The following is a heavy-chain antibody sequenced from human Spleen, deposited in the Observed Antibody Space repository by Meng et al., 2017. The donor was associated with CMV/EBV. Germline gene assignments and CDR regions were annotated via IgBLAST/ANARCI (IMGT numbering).Heavy chain of an antibody. Sequence: VSGASISDTHWCSWVRQPPGPGLVWIGEVFHSVNAKYNPSLKRRVTISVDKSKHQFFLRLSSVTAADTAVYYCARDGGVPAIGGFDPWGQGTLVTVSS. CDR3: ARDGGVPAIGGFDP. D-gene: IGHD3-16*01. V-gene: IGHV4-4*02. CDR2: VFHSVNA. CDR1: GASISDTHW. J-gene: IGHJ5*02.